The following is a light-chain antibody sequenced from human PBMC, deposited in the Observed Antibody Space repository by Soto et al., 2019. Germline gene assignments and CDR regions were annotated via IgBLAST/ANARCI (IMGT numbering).Light chain of an antibody. CDR2: TAS. CDR1: QSIRTS. CDR3: QQTYSTLNS. V-gene: IGKV1-39*01. Sequence: DIQVTQSPSSLSASVGDRVTITCRASQSIRTSLNWYQQRPGKPPKLLIHTASTLQSGVPSRFSGSGSGTLFTLTISSLQPADFATYYCQQTYSTLNSFGQGTKLEIK. J-gene: IGKJ2*03.